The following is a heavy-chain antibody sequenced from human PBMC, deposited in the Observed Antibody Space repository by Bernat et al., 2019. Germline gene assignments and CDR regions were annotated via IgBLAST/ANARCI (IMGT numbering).Heavy chain of an antibody. D-gene: IGHD2-2*01. CDR1: GFTFSSYG. V-gene: IGHV3-33*01. CDR3: ARLASYCSSTSCYPFDY. J-gene: IGHJ4*02. Sequence: QVQLVESGGGVVQPGRSLRLSCAASGFTFSSYGMHWVRQAPGKGLEWVAVIWYDGSNKYYADSVKGRFTISRDNSKNTLYLQMNSLRAEDTAVYYGARLASYCSSTSCYPFDYWGQGTLVTVSS. CDR2: IWYDGSNK.